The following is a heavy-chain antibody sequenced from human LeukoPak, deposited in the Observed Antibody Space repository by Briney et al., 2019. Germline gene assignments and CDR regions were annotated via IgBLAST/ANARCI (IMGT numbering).Heavy chain of an antibody. D-gene: IGHD6-19*01. CDR1: SNW. V-gene: IGHV3-7*01. CDR2: IYQNGSEK. Sequence: GGSLRLSCAASSNWVNWVRLPPGKGLEWVANIYQNGSEKNYVNSVKGRFTISRDNAKNLVYLQMNSLRAEDTGVYYCASGSGWVAHSWGQGTLVTVSS. J-gene: IGHJ4*02. CDR3: ASGSGWVAHS.